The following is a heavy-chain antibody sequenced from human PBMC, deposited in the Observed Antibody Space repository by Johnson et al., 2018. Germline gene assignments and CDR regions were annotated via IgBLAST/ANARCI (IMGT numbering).Heavy chain of an antibody. J-gene: IGHJ6*02. Sequence: QVQLVESGAEVPKPGASVKVSCKASGYTFTHYFMHWVRQAPGQGLEWVGIINPSTGVTNNAQRFYDRVTMTSDTSTSTVYMEVRSLRSEDTAVYYCARGSGSAYYYAMDVWGQGTTVTVSS. CDR1: GYTFTHYF. V-gene: IGHV1-46*01. D-gene: IGHD1-26*01. CDR2: INPSTGVT. CDR3: ARGSGSAYYYAMDV.